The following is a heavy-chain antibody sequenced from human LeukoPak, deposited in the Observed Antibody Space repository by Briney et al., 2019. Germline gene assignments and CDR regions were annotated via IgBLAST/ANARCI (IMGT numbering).Heavy chain of an antibody. CDR3: ARLNYYDSSGYYWGYYYYYMDV. J-gene: IGHJ6*03. CDR2: IYDSGST. CDR1: GGSISSYY. V-gene: IGHV4-59*08. D-gene: IGHD3-22*01. Sequence: PSETLSLTCTVSGGSISSYYWSWIRQPPGKGLEWIGYIYDSGSTNYNPSLKSRVTISVDTSKNQFSLKVSSVTAADTAVYYCARLNYYDSSGYYWGYYYYYMDVWGKGTTVTVSS.